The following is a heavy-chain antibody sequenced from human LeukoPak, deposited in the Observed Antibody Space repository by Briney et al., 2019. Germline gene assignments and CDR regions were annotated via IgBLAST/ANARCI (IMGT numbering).Heavy chain of an antibody. J-gene: IGHJ4*02. D-gene: IGHD6-19*01. CDR2: IDTNTGNP. V-gene: IGHV7-4-1*02. CDR3: ATDLKKGDSGCFDY. Sequence: GASVKVSCKASGYTFTNYTINWVRLAPGQGLEWMGWIDTNTGNPTYAQGFTGRFVFSLDTSVSTTYLQISSLKAEDTAVYYCATDLKKGDSGCFDYWGQGTLVTVSS. CDR1: GYTFTNYT.